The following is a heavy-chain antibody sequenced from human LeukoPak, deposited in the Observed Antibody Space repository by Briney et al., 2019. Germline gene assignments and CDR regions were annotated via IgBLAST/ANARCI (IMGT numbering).Heavy chain of an antibody. CDR3: AKDISVAGTGMMADY. CDR2: ISWNSGSI. V-gene: IGHV3-9*01. Sequence: PGRSLRLSCAASGLTFDDYAMHWVRQAPGKGLEWGSGISWNSGSIGYADSVKGRFTISRDNAKNSLYLQMNSLRAEDTALYYCAKDISVAGTGMMADYWGQGTLVTVSS. CDR1: GLTFDDYA. D-gene: IGHD6-19*01. J-gene: IGHJ4*02.